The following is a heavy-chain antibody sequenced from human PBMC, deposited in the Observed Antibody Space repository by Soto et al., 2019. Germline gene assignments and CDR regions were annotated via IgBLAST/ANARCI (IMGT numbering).Heavy chain of an antibody. J-gene: IGHJ6*02. D-gene: IGHD5-18*01. CDR2: IYYSGST. CDR1: GGSISSYY. CDR3: ARVDTAMVNYYYYASDV. Sequence: PSETLSLTCTVSGGSISSYYWSWIRQPPGKGLEWIGYIYYSGSTNYNPSLKSRVTISVDTSKNQFSLKLSSVTAADTAVYYCARVDTAMVNYYYYASDVWGQGTTVTVSS. V-gene: IGHV4-59*01.